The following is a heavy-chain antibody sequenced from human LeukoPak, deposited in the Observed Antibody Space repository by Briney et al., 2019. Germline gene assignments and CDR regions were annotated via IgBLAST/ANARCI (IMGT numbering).Heavy chain of an antibody. V-gene: IGHV4-59*01. CDR3: ASTAGYSGYDY. D-gene: IGHD5-12*01. Sequence: PSETMSLTCTVSGGSISSYYWSWIRQPPGKGLEWIGYIYYSGSTNYNPSLESRVTISVDTSKNQFSLKLSSVTAAGTAVYYCASTAGYSGYDYWGQGTLVTVSS. J-gene: IGHJ4*02. CDR1: GGSISSYY. CDR2: IYYSGST.